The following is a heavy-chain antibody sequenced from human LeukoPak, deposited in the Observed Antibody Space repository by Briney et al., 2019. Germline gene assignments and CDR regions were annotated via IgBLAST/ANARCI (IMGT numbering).Heavy chain of an antibody. CDR1: GFRFDSFY. CDR3: ARSLIVVSEDY. Sequence: GGSLRLSCAASGFRFDSFYMDWIRQVPGKGLDYIALISASGAVPYYAESVKGRFTISRDNAKNSVSLQMNSLSADDTAIYYCARSLIVVSEDYWGQGTQVTVSS. CDR2: ISASGAVP. V-gene: IGHV3-11*04. D-gene: IGHD3-22*01. J-gene: IGHJ4*02.